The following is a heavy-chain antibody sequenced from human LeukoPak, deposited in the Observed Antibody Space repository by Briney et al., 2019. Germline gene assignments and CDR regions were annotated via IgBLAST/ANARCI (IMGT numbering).Heavy chain of an antibody. CDR3: AREGEWYYGMDV. CDR2: IYYSGST. CDR1: GGSISSGGYY. D-gene: IGHD2-21*01. J-gene: IGHJ6*02. V-gene: IGHV4-31*03. Sequence: PSETLSLTCTVSGGSISSGGYYWSWIRQHPGKGLEWIGYIYYSGSTHYNPSLKSRVTISVDTSKNQFSLKLSSVTAADTAVYYCAREGEWYYGMDVWGQGTTVTVSS.